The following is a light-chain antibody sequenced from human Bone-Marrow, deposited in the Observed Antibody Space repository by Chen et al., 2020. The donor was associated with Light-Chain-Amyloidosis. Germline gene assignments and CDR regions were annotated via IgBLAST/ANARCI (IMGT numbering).Light chain of an antibody. Sequence: SYELTQPPSVSVSPGQTARITCSGDDLPTKYAYWYQQKPGQAPVLVIHRDTERPSGSSERFSGCSSGTTATLTISGVQAEDEADYHCQSDDSSGIYEVIFGGGTKLTVL. CDR2: RDT. V-gene: IGLV3-25*03. CDR1: DLPTKY. J-gene: IGLJ2*01. CDR3: QSDDSSGIYEVI.